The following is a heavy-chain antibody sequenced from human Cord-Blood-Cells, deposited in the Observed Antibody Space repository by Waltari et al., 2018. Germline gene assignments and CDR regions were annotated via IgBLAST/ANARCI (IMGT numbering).Heavy chain of an antibody. CDR1: GGSFRGYY. V-gene: IGHV4-34*01. Sequence: QVQLQQWGAGLLKPSETLSLTCAVYGGSFRGYYWSWIRQPPGKGLEWIGEINHSGSTNYNPSLKSRVTISVDTSKNQFSLKLSSVTAADTAVYYCARGGGYDFFDYWGQGTLVTVSS. CDR2: INHSGST. J-gene: IGHJ4*02. D-gene: IGHD5-12*01. CDR3: ARGGGYDFFDY.